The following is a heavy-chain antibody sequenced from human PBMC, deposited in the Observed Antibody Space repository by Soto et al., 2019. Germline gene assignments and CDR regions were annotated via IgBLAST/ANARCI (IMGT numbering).Heavy chain of an antibody. Sequence: PGGSLRLSCAASGFTFDDYGMSWVRQAPGKGLEWVSGINWNGGSTGYADSVKGRFTISRDNAKNSLYLQMNSLRAEDTALYYCARAYYDSSGYYSYYFDYWGQGTLVTVSS. D-gene: IGHD3-22*01. J-gene: IGHJ4*02. V-gene: IGHV3-20*04. CDR1: GFTFDDYG. CDR3: ARAYYDSSGYYSYYFDY. CDR2: INWNGGST.